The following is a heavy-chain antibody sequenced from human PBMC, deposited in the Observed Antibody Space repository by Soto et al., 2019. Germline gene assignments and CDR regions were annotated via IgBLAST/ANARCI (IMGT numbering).Heavy chain of an antibody. V-gene: IGHV3-30-3*01. CDR1: GFTFSTYT. D-gene: IGHD3-22*01. J-gene: IGHJ4*02. CDR3: ARGIQYYYDGSGPLDC. Sequence: QVQLVESGGGVVQPGGSLRLSCAASGFTFSTYTIHWVRQAPGKGLEWVALISYDGSNNYYADSVKGRFTISRDNSKNTLYLQLTSLRAGDTVVYFCARGIQYYYDGSGPLDCWGQGTLVTVSS. CDR2: ISYDGSNN.